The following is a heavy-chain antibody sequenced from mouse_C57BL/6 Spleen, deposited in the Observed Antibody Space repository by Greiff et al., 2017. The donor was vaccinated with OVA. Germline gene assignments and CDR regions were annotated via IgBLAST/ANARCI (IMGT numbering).Heavy chain of an antibody. Sequence: QVQLQQSGAELVKPGASVKMSCKASGYTFTTYPIEWMKQNHGKSLEWIGNFHPYNDDTKYNEKLKGKVTLTVEKSSSTVYLELSRLTSDDSAVYYCAREDYGSSSGFAYWGQGTLVTVSA. V-gene: IGHV1-47*01. D-gene: IGHD1-1*01. CDR2: FHPYNDDT. J-gene: IGHJ3*01. CDR1: GYTFTTYP. CDR3: AREDYGSSSGFAY.